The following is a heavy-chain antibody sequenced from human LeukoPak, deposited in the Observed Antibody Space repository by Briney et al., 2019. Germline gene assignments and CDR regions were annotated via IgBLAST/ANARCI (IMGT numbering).Heavy chain of an antibody. CDR3: ASYDSSGYWAYYFDY. CDR2: IYSGGST. J-gene: IGHJ4*02. Sequence: GGSLRLSCAASGFTFSSYSMNWVRQAPGKGLEWVSVIYSGGSTYYADSVKGRFTISRDNSKNTLYLQMNSLRAEDTAVYYCASYDSSGYWAYYFDYWGQGTLVTVSS. D-gene: IGHD3-22*01. V-gene: IGHV3-66*02. CDR1: GFTFSSYS.